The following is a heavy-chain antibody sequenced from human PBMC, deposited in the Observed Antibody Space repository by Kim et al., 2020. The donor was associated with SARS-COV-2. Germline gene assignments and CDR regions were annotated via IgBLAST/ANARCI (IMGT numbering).Heavy chain of an antibody. J-gene: IGHJ4*02. CDR3: AREPRVGATGPFDY. Sequence: GGSLRLSCAASGFTFSSYGMHWVRQAPGKGLEWVAVIWYDGSNQYYADSVKGRFTISRDNSKNTLYLQMNSLRADDTAVYFCAREPRVGATGPFDYWGQGTLVTVSS. D-gene: IGHD1-26*01. V-gene: IGHV3-33*01. CDR1: GFTFSSYG. CDR2: IWYDGSNQ.